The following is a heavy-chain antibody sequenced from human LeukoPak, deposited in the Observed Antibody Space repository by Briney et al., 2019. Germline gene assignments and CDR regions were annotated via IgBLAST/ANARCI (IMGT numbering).Heavy chain of an antibody. CDR3: ARHRGYYFDY. CDR1: GGSISSYY. J-gene: IGHJ4*02. Sequence: SETLSLTCTVSGGSISSYYWSWLRQPPGKGLEWIGYIYYSGSTNYNPSLKSRVTISVDTSKNQFSLKLSSVTAADTAVYYCARHRGYYFDYWGQGTLVTVSS. CDR2: IYYSGST. V-gene: IGHV4-59*08.